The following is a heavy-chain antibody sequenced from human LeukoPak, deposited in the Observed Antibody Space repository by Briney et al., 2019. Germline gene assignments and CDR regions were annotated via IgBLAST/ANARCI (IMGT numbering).Heavy chain of an antibody. J-gene: IGHJ4*02. D-gene: IGHD3-10*01. V-gene: IGHV3-21*01. CDR3: ARPYGSVDY. CDR2: ISSSSSYI. CDR1: GFTFSSYW. Sequence: GGSLRLSCAASGFTFSSYWMHWVRQAPGKGLVWVSSISSSSSYIYYADSVKGRFTISRDNAKNSLYLQMNSLRAEDTAVYYCARPYGSVDYWGQGTLVTVSS.